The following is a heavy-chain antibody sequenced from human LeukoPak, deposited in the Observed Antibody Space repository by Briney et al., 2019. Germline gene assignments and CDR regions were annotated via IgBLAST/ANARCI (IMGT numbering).Heavy chain of an antibody. Sequence: PSETLSLTCTVSGGSISSGSYYWSWIRQPAGKGLEWIGRIYTSGSTNYNPSLKSRVTISVDRSKNQFSLKLSSVTAADTAVYYCARIRSYSSSWPDRNFDYWGQGTLVTVSS. CDR1: GGSISSGSYY. CDR2: IYTSGST. D-gene: IGHD6-13*01. CDR3: ARIRSYSSSWPDRNFDY. J-gene: IGHJ4*02. V-gene: IGHV4-61*02.